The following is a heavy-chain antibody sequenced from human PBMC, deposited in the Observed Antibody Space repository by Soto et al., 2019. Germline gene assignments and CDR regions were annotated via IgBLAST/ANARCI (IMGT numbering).Heavy chain of an antibody. V-gene: IGHV3-30*14. Sequence: GGSLRLSCAASGFTFSSYAMHWVRQAPGKGLEWVAVISYDGSKKYHANSVKGRFTISRDNSKNTLYLQMNSLRAEDTAVYSWGRASVWGSYRQNYFDYWGQGTLVTVSS. CDR2: ISYDGSKK. CDR1: GFTFSSYA. J-gene: IGHJ4*02. D-gene: IGHD3-16*02. CDR3: GRASVWGSYRQNYFDY.